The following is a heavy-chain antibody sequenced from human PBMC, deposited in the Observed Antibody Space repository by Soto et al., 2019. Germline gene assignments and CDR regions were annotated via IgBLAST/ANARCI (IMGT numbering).Heavy chain of an antibody. J-gene: IGHJ5*02. CDR1: GFTFSSYW. CDR3: ASSYGDYVNWFDP. D-gene: IGHD4-17*01. V-gene: IGHV3-7*03. CDR2: IKQDGSEK. Sequence: PGGSLRLSCAASGFTFSSYWMSWVRQAPGKGLEWVANIKQDGSEKYYVDSVKGRFTISRDNAKNSLYLQMNSLRSEDTAVYYCASSYGDYVNWFDPWGQGTLVTVSS.